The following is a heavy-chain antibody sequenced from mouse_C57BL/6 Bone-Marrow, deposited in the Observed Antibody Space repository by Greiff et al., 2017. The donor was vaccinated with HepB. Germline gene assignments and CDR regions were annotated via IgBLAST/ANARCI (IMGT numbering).Heavy chain of an antibody. Sequence: QVQLQQPGAELVKPWASVKLSCKASGYTFTSYWMHWVKQRPGQGLEWIGMIHPNSGSTNYNEKFKSKATLTVDKSSSTAYMQLSSLTSEDSAVYYCARSGATVVAPIAYWGQGTLVTVSA. D-gene: IGHD1-1*01. CDR1: GYTFTSYW. J-gene: IGHJ3*01. CDR2: IHPNSGST. CDR3: ARSGATVVAPIAY. V-gene: IGHV1-64*01.